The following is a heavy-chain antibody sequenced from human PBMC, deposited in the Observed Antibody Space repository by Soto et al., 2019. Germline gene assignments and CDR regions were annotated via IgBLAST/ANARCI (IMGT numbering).Heavy chain of an antibody. CDR3: AGDPDSHYNDSHASSYP. CDR1: GGTFSTYT. J-gene: IGHJ5*02. V-gene: IGHV1-69*08. Sequence: QVQLVQSGAEVKKPGSSVKVSCKASGGTFSTYTITWVRQAPGQGLEWMGRIIPIICIINYAQKFQGRVTISADKFTGTAYMELTGLRSDDTAVYYCAGDPDSHYNDSHASSYPWGQGTLVTVSS. CDR2: IIPIICII. D-gene: IGHD4-4*01.